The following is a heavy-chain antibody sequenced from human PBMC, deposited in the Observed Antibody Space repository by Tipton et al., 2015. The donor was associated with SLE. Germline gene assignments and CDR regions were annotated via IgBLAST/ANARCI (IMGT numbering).Heavy chain of an antibody. D-gene: IGHD3-3*01. J-gene: IGHJ4*02. CDR3: VGQTIFGSLRALDY. CDR2: IYYSGST. V-gene: IGHV4-30-4*01. Sequence: TLSLTCTVSGGSISSGDYYWSWIRQPPGKGLEWIGYIYYSGSTYYNPSLKSRVTISVDTSRNQFSLKLSSVTAADTALYYCVGQTIFGSLRALDYWGLGTLVTVSS. CDR1: GGSISSGDYY.